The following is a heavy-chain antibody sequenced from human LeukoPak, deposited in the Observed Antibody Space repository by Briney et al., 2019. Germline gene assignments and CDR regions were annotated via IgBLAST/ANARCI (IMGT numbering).Heavy chain of an antibody. V-gene: IGHV3-11*06. CDR2: ISSSSSDT. CDR1: GFTFSDSY. J-gene: IGHJ4*02. CDR3: ARAPGGSDYDLYLDY. D-gene: IGHD5-12*01. Sequence: GGSLRLSCAASGFTFSDSYMSWIRQTPGKGLEWLSYISSSSSDTNYADSVKGRFAISRDNAKNSLYLQMNSLRAEDTAVYYCARAPGGSDYDLYLDYWGQGTLVTVSS.